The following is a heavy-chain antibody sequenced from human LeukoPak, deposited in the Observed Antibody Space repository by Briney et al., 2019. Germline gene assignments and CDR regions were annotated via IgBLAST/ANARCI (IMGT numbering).Heavy chain of an antibody. CDR2: ISAYNGNT. CDR1: GYTFISYY. CDR3: ARAKDSSSWYDPYYYYYMDV. V-gene: IGHV1-18*04. Sequence: ASVKVSCKASGYTFISYYMHWVRQAPGQGLEWMGWISAYNGNTNYAQKLQGRVTMTTDTSTSTAYMELRSLRSDDTAVYYCARAKDSSSWYDPYYYYYMDVWGKGTTVTVSS. D-gene: IGHD6-13*01. J-gene: IGHJ6*03.